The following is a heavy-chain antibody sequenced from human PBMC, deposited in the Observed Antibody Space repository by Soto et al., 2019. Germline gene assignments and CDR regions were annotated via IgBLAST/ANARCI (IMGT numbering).Heavy chain of an antibody. Sequence: SGPTLVNPTQTLTLTCTFSGFSFRPSGVGVDWIRQPPGKALEWLAVIYWGDGKRYSPSLKSRLTITKDTSKNQVVLTMTNMDPVDTATYDCAHFYDSSGYTGYWGKGTLVTVSS. V-gene: IGHV2-5*02. D-gene: IGHD3-22*01. CDR2: IYWGDGK. J-gene: IGHJ4*02. CDR1: GFSFRPSGVG. CDR3: AHFYDSSGYTGY.